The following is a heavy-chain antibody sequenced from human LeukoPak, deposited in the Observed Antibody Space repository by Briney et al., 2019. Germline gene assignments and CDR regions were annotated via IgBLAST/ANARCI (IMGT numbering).Heavy chain of an antibody. D-gene: IGHD1-26*01. CDR3: ARRGRRSYPPPYWFDP. V-gene: IGHV4-30-2*01. Sequence: ASETLSLTCTVSGGSISSGGYYWSWIRQPPGKGLEWIGYIYHSGSTYYNPSLKSRVTISVDRSKNQFSLKLSSVTAADTAVYYCARRGRRSYPPPYWFDPWGQGTLVTVSS. CDR2: IYHSGST. CDR1: GGSISSGGYY. J-gene: IGHJ5*02.